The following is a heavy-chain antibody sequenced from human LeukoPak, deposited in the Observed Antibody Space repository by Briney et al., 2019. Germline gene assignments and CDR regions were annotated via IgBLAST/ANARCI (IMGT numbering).Heavy chain of an antibody. CDR3: AKIRPLEMATGHFDY. CDR2: ISGSGGST. V-gene: IGHV3-23*01. CDR1: GFTFSSYA. Sequence: PGGSLRLSCAASGFTFSSYAMSWVRQAPGKGLEWVSAISGSGGSTYYADSVKGRFTISRDNSKDTLYLQMNSLRAEDTAVYYCAKIRPLEMATGHFDYWGQGTLVTVSS. J-gene: IGHJ4*02. D-gene: IGHD5-24*01.